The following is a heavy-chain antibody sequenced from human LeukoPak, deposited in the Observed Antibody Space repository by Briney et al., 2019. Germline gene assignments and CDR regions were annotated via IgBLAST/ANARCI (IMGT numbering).Heavy chain of an antibody. CDR1: GFTFSTYG. V-gene: IGHV3-33*06. Sequence: GGSLRLSCAASGFTFSTYGMHWVRQAPGKGLEWLAVIWYDGSNIYYADSVKGRFAISRDNSRNTLYLLLNSLRAEDTAVYYCAKDRGIVGEPSVNTGIDYWGQGTLVTVSS. D-gene: IGHD1-26*01. CDR3: AKDRGIVGEPSVNTGIDY. CDR2: IWYDGSNI. J-gene: IGHJ4*02.